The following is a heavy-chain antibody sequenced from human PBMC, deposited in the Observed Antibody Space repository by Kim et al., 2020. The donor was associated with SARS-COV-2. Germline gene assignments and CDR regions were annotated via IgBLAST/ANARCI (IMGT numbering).Heavy chain of an antibody. CDR2: INTNTGNP. V-gene: IGHV7-4-1*02. CDR3: AREGGQLWLHYYYGMDV. CDR1: GYTFTSYA. J-gene: IGHJ6*02. Sequence: ASVKVSCKASGYTFTSYAMNWVRQAPGQGLEWMGWINTNTGNPTYAQGFTGRFVFSLDTSVSTAYLQISSLKAEDTAVYYCAREGGQLWLHYYYGMDVWGQGTTVTVSS. D-gene: IGHD5-18*01.